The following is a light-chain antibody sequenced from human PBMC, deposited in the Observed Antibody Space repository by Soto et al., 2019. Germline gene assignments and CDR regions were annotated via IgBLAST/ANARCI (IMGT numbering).Light chain of an antibody. V-gene: IGLV2-14*01. CDR1: SSDIGYYDY. CDR2: EVS. J-gene: IGLJ1*01. CDR3: HVWDSSSDNYV. Sequence: LTQPASVSGSPGQSIIISCTGTSSDIGYYDYVSWYQQHPGKAPKLLISEVSNRPSGVSYRFSGFKSGTTASLTISGLQAEDEADYYCHVWDSSSDNYVFGTGDKVTVL.